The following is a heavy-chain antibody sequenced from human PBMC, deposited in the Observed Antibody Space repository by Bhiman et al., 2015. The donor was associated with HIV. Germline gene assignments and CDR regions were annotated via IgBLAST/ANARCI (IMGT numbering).Heavy chain of an antibody. CDR1: GFTFSSYE. V-gene: IGHV3-21*03. J-gene: IGHJ6*02. D-gene: IGHD3-10*01. CDR3: ARDQAREVNGMDV. Sequence: EVQLVESGGGLVQPGGSLRLSCPASGFTFSSYEMNWVRQAPGKGLEWVSSISSSSSYIYYADSVKGRFTISRDNAKNSLYLQMNSLRAEDTGVYNCARDQAREVNGMDVWGQGTTVTVSS. CDR2: ISSSSSYI.